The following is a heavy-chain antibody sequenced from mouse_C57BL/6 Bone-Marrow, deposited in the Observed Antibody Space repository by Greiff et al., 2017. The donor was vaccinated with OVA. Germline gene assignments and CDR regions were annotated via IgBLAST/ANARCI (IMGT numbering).Heavy chain of an antibody. D-gene: IGHD2-2*01. V-gene: IGHV1-5*01. CDR2: IYPGNSDT. CDR3: TMVTGLYYAMDY. J-gene: IGHJ4*01. Sequence: EVQLQQSGTVLARPGASVKMSCKTSGYTFTSYWMHWVKQRPGQGLEWIGAIYPGNSDTSYNQKFKGKAKLTAVTSASTAYMELSSLTNEDSAVYYCTMVTGLYYAMDYWGQGTSVTVSS. CDR1: GYTFTSYW.